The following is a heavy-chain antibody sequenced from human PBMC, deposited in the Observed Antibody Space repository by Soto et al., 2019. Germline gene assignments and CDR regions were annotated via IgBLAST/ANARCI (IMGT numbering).Heavy chain of an antibody. CDR2: INDSGNI. Sequence: QVQLQQWGAGLLKPSETLSLTCAVYGGSFSGYQWSWIRQTPGKGLVWIGEINDSGNINYNPSLKSRVTILVDTAKKQISLKLSSVTAADTAVYYCARGLIVWFGELSRRGGYYYYMDVWGKGTTVSVSS. CDR1: GGSFSGYQ. V-gene: IGHV4-34*01. D-gene: IGHD3-10*01. CDR3: ARGLIVWFGELSRRGGYYYYMDV. J-gene: IGHJ6*03.